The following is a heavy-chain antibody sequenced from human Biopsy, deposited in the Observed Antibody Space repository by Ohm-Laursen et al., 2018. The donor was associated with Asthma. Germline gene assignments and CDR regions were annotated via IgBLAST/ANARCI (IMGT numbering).Heavy chain of an antibody. CDR2: IYYSGST. CDR3: ARVPHYDILTGFTLRYYYGMDV. CDR1: GGSISSGGYY. D-gene: IGHD3-9*01. J-gene: IGHJ6*02. Sequence: TLPLTCTVSGGSISSGGYYWSWIRQHPGKGLEWIGYIYYSGSTYYNPSLKSRVTISVDTSKNQFSLKLSSVTAADTAVYYCARVPHYDILTGFTLRYYYGMDVWGQGTTVTVSS. V-gene: IGHV4-31*03.